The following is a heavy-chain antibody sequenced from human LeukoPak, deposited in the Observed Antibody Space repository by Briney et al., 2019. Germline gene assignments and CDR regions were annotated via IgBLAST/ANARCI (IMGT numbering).Heavy chain of an antibody. J-gene: IGHJ5*01. CDR3: AKEPREYCSSTSCPNWFDS. CDR1: GFTFHIYG. CDR2: ISGSGVRT. D-gene: IGHD2-2*01. V-gene: IGHV3-23*01. Sequence: PGGSLRLSCAASGFTFHIYGMNWVRQAPGKGLEWVSGISGSGVRTDYADSVKGRFTISRDNSEHTLFLQMNSLRAEDTAIYYCAKEPREYCSSTSCPNWFDSWGQGTLVTVSS.